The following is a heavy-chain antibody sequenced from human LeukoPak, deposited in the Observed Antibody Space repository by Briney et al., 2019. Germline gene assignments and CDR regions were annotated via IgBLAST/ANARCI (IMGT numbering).Heavy chain of an antibody. J-gene: IGHJ1*01. CDR1: GYTLTELS. D-gene: IGHD2-15*01. CDR2: FDPEDGGT. Sequence: ASVKVSCKVSGYTLTELSMHWVRQAPGKGLEWMGGFDPEDGGTIYAQKFQGRVTMTEDTSTDTAYMELSSLRSEDTAVYYCATDGGDYSGDFQHWGQGTLVTVSS. V-gene: IGHV1-24*01. CDR3: ATDGGDYSGDFQH.